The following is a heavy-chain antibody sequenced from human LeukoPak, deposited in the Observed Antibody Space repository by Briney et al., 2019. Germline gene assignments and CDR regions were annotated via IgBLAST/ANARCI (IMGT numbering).Heavy chain of an antibody. J-gene: IGHJ4*02. V-gene: IGHV4-39*01. CDR3: ARVIAVAGPGYFDY. CDR2: IYYSGST. CDR1: GGSISSSRYY. D-gene: IGHD6-19*01. Sequence: SETLSLTCTVSGGSISSSRYYWGWIRQPPGKGLEWIGSIYYSGSTYYNPSLKSRVTISVDTSKNQFSLKLSSVTAADTAVYYCARVIAVAGPGYFDYWGQGTLVTVSS.